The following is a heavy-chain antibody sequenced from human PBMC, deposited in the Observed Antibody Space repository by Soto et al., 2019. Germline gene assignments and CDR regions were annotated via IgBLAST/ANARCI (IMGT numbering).Heavy chain of an antibody. V-gene: IGHV4-59*01. CDR3: ARAGSGSYYNPGRYYYCGMDV. D-gene: IGHD3-10*01. CDR1: GGSISSYY. J-gene: IGHJ6*02. Sequence: SETLSLTCTVSGGSISSYYWSWIRQPPGKGLEWIGYIYYSGSTNYNPSLKSRVTISVDTSKNQFSLKLSSVTAADTAVYYCARAGSGSYYNPGRYYYCGMDVWGQGTTVTVSS. CDR2: IYYSGST.